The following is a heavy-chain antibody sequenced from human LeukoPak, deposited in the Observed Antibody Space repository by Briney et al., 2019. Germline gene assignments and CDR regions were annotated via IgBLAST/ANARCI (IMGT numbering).Heavy chain of an antibody. D-gene: IGHD2-15*01. CDR3: ARDSGLDY. CDR2: INPNSGGT. CDR1: GYTFTTS. Sequence: ASVKVSCKASGYTFTTSMHWVRQAPGQGLEWMGWINPNSGGTNYARNFQGRVTMTRDTSINTAYMELSRLRSDDTAVYFCARDSGLDYWGQGTLVTVSS. V-gene: IGHV1-2*02. J-gene: IGHJ4*02.